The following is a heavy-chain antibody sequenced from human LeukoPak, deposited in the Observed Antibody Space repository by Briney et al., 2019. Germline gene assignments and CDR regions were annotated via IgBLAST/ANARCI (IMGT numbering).Heavy chain of an antibody. CDR2: IYYSGST. CDR1: GFTFSSYA. D-gene: IGHD6-19*01. V-gene: IGHV4-39*07. J-gene: IGHJ4*02. Sequence: PGGSLRLSCAASGFTFSSYAMSWIRQPPGKGLEWIGSIYYSGSTYYNPSLKSRVTISVDTSKNQFSLKLSSVTAADTAVYYCARDGSIAVAGTYLDYFDYWGQGTLVTVSS. CDR3: ARDGSIAVAGTYLDYFDY.